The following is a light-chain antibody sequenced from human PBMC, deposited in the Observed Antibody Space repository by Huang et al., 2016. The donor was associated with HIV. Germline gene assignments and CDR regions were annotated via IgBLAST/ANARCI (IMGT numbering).Light chain of an antibody. CDR1: QRVSTDY. J-gene: IGKJ4*01. V-gene: IGKV3-20*01. Sequence: ETVLTQSPGILSLSPGERATLSCRASQRVSTDYVAWYQKKPGQAPRLLIHGATVRATGIPDMFSCSLSGTDFTLTINRLEPEDFALYYCQQYGNSPLTFGGGTEVEIK. CDR2: GAT. CDR3: QQYGNSPLT.